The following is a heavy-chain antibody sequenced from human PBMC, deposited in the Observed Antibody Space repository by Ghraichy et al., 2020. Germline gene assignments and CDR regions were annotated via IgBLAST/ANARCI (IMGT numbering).Heavy chain of an antibody. CDR3: ARYGRADYYYSMDV. Sequence: ASVKVSCKASGYTFTSYDINWVRQATGQGLEWMGWMNPNSGNTGYAQKFQGRVTMTRNTSISTAYMELSSLRSEDTAVYYCARYGRADYYYSMDVWGQGTTVTVSS. J-gene: IGHJ6*02. V-gene: IGHV1-8*01. CDR1: GYTFTSYD. D-gene: IGHD4-17*01. CDR2: MNPNSGNT.